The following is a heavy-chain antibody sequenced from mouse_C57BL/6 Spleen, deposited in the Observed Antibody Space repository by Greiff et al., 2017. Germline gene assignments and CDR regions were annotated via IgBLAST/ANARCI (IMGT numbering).Heavy chain of an antibody. CDR2: INPNNGGT. V-gene: IGHV1-18*01. CDR3: GREGYGKCYAMDY. Sequence: EVQLQQSGPELVKPGASVKIPCKASGYTFTDYNMDWVKQSHGKSLEWIGDINPNNGGTIYNQKFKGKATLTVDKSSSTAYMELRSLTSEDTEVDYWGREGYGKCYAMDYWGHGTSVTVSS. J-gene: IGHJ4*01. D-gene: IGHD2-10*02. CDR1: GYTFTDYN.